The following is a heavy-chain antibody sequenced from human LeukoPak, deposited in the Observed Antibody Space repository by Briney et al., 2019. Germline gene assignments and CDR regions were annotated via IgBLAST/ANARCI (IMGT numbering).Heavy chain of an antibody. D-gene: IGHD3-22*01. CDR1: GGSISNYY. CDR2: IYYSGST. V-gene: IGHV4-59*01. CDR3: VRDHYYDSSGYTFRH. J-gene: IGHJ1*01. Sequence: SETLSLTCTVSGGSISNYYWSWIRQPPGKGLEWIGYIYYSGSTSYNPSLKSRVTISVDTSKNQFSLKLRPVTVADTAVYYCVRDHYYDSSGYTFRHWGQGTLVSVSS.